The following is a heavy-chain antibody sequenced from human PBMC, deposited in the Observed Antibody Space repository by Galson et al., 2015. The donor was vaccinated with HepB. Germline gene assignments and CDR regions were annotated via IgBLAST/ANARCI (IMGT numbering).Heavy chain of an antibody. V-gene: IGHV3-11*01. CDR2: ISSSGSTI. J-gene: IGHJ5*02. CDR3: ARESCSSTSCYASWFDP. D-gene: IGHD2-2*01. CDR1: GFTFGDYY. Sequence: SLRLSCAASGFTFGDYYMSWIRQAPGKGLEWVSYISSSGSTIYYADSVKGRFTISRDNAKNSLYLQMNSLRAEDTAVYYCARESCSSTSCYASWFDPWGQGTLVTVSS.